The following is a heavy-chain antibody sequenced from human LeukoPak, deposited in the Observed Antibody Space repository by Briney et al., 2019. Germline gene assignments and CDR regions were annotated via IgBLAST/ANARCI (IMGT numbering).Heavy chain of an antibody. J-gene: IGHJ4*02. CDR2: ISGSGVST. D-gene: IGHD5-18*01. Sequence: PGGSLRLSCAASGFTFSSYATSWVRQAPGKGLEWVSVISGSGVSTYYADSVKGRFTISRDNSKNTLYLQMNSLRAEDTAVYYCAKDLQLWSTQYYFDYWGQGTLVTVSS. CDR1: GFTFSSYA. CDR3: AKDLQLWSTQYYFDY. V-gene: IGHV3-23*01.